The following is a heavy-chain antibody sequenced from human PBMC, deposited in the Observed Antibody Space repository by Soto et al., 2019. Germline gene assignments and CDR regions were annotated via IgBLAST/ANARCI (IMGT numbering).Heavy chain of an antibody. CDR3: ATEYSHSLEAFDY. J-gene: IGHJ4*02. D-gene: IGHD6-13*01. Sequence: PSETLSLTCTVSGGSVNSDYYYWSWIRQPPGKGLEWIGYIYYTGSTNYNPSLESRVTISLDTSRNQFSLKLSSVTDADTAVFYCATEYSHSLEAFDYWGQGALVTVSS. CDR1: GGSVNSDYYY. CDR2: IYYTGST. V-gene: IGHV4-61*01.